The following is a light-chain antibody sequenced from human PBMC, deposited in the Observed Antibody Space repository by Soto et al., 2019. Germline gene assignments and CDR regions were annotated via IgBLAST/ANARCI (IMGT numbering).Light chain of an antibody. Sequence: QSALTQPASVSGSPGQSITISCTGTSSDVGGYNYVSWYQKHPGKAPKLMIYEVSNRPSGVSNRFSGSKSGNTASLTISGLQAEDEADYYCSSYTSSSSRVFGTGTKLTV. CDR3: SSYTSSSSRV. CDR2: EVS. V-gene: IGLV2-14*01. J-gene: IGLJ1*01. CDR1: SSDVGGYNY.